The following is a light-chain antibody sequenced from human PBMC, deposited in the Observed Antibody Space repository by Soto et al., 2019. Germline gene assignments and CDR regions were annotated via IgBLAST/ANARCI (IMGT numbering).Light chain of an antibody. CDR2: DVR. J-gene: IGLJ1*01. V-gene: IGLV2-14*01. Sequence: QSALTQPASVSGSPGQSITISCTGTSSDVGGYNYVSWYQQHPGKAPKLMIYDVRNRPSWVSNRFSGSKSGNTASLTISGLQAEDEADYYCSSYTSSSTNVFGTGTKLTVL. CDR3: SSYTSSSTNV. CDR1: SSDVGGYNY.